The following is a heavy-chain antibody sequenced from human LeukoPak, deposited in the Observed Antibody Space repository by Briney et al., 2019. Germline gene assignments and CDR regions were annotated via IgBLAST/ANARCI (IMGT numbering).Heavy chain of an antibody. D-gene: IGHD6-19*01. Sequence: ASVKVSCKASGYTFTSYYMHWVRQAPGQGLEWMGIINPSGGSTSYAQKFQGRVTMTRDTSTSTVYMELSSLRSEDTAVYYCARDGEAAVAGSGPGAIQGMDVWGQGTTVTVPS. CDR2: INPSGGST. J-gene: IGHJ6*02. CDR3: ARDGEAAVAGSGPGAIQGMDV. V-gene: IGHV1-46*01. CDR1: GYTFTSYY.